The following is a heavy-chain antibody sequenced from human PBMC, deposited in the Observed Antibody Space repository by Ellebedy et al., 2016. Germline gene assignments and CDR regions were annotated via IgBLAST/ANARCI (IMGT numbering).Heavy chain of an antibody. V-gene: IGHV4-59*01. CDR1: GGSISGYF. J-gene: IGHJ6*02. CDR2: ISNRGIT. Sequence: SETLSLTCTVSGGSISGYFWSWIRQPPGKGLESIGYISNRGITNYNPSLKSRVTISADTSKNQFSLTLSSVTAADSAEYYCARSESIYYDMDVWGQGTTVTVSS. D-gene: IGHD2/OR15-2a*01. CDR3: ARSESIYYDMDV.